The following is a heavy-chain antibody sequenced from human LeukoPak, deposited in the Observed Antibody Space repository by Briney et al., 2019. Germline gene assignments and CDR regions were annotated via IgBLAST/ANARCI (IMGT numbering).Heavy chain of an antibody. CDR2: IYYSGST. Sequence: SETLSLTCTVSGGSISSSSYCWGWIRQPPGKGLEWIGSIYYSGSTYYNPSLKSRVTISVDTSKNQFSLKLSSVTAADTAVYYCARDAGYDILTGYLFRSYYYYYMDVWGKGTTVTVSS. J-gene: IGHJ6*03. CDR1: GGSISSSSYC. D-gene: IGHD3-9*01. CDR3: ARDAGYDILTGYLFRSYYYYYMDV. V-gene: IGHV4-39*07.